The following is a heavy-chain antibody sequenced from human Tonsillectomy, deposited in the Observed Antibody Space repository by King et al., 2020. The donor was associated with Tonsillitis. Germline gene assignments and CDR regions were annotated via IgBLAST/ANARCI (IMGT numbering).Heavy chain of an antibody. CDR1: GFTFSTYA. CDR2: ISVSGGYT. CDR3: AKAPPGYISSQARYYYYYMDV. Sequence: VQLVESGGDLVQPGGSLRLSCAASGFTFSTYAMSWVRQAPGKGLEWVSAISVSGGYTYYAGSVQGRFTISRDNSKNTLYLQMNSLRAEDTAVYYCAKAPPGYISSQARYYYYYMDVWGKGTTVTVSS. D-gene: IGHD6-13*01. V-gene: IGHV3-23*04. J-gene: IGHJ6*03.